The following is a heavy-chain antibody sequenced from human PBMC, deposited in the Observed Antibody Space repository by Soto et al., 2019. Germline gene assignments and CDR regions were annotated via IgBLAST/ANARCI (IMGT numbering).Heavy chain of an antibody. CDR2: IKSKTDGGTT. D-gene: IGHD3-10*01. CDR3: TTDQGADVLWFGELPYRHFDY. Sequence: EVQLVESGGGLVKPGGSLRLSCAASGFTFSNAWMSWVRQAPGKGLEWVGRIKSKTDGGTTDYAAPVKGRFTISRDDSKNALYPQMNSLKTEDTAVYYCTTDQGADVLWFGELPYRHFDYWGQGTLVTVSS. V-gene: IGHV3-15*01. J-gene: IGHJ4*02. CDR1: GFTFSNAW.